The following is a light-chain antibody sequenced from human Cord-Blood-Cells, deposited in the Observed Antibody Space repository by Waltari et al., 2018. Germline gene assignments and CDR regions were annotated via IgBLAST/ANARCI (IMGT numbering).Light chain of an antibody. Sequence: DIQLTQSPSFLSASVGDRVTITCRASQGISSYLAWYQQKPGKAPKLRIYAASTLQSGVPSRFSGSVSGTECTLTISSLQPEDFATYYCQQLNSYPLFTFGPGTKVDIK. J-gene: IGKJ3*01. CDR2: AAS. CDR1: QGISSY. CDR3: QQLNSYPLFT. V-gene: IGKV1-9*01.